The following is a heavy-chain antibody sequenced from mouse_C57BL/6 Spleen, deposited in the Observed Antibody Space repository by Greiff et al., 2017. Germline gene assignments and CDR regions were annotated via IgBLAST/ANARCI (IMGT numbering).Heavy chain of an antibody. V-gene: IGHV5-17*01. CDR3: ARGYYDYVGDY. D-gene: IGHD2-4*01. CDR2: ISSGSSTI. Sequence: EVKLMESGGGLVKPGGSLKLSCAASGFTFSDYGMHWVRQAPEKGLEWVAYISSGSSTIYYADTVKGRFTISRDNAKNTLFLQMTSLRSEDTAMYYCARGYYDYVGDYWGQGTSVPGSS. CDR1: GFTFSDYG. J-gene: IGHJ4*01.